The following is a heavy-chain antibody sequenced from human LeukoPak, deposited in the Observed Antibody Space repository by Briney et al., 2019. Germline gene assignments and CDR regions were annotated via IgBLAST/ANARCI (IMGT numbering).Heavy chain of an antibody. CDR2: ISHDGSNK. J-gene: IGHJ4*02. Sequence: GRSLRLSCAASGFTFSSYGMHWVRQAPGKGLEWVAVISHDGSNKYYADSVKGRFTISRDNSKNTLYLQMNSLRAEDTAVYYCAKVRATYYYGSGSYGYWGQGTLVTVSS. D-gene: IGHD3-10*01. V-gene: IGHV3-30*18. CDR3: AKVRATYYYGSGSYGY. CDR1: GFTFSSYG.